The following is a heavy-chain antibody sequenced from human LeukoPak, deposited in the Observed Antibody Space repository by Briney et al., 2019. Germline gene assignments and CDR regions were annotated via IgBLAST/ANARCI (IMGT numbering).Heavy chain of an antibody. D-gene: IGHD1-1*01. J-gene: IGHJ4*02. Sequence: PGGPLRLSCAASGFTFSSYAMHWVRQAPGKGLESVSAFSSNGGSTYYANSVKGRFTISRDNSKNTLYLQMGSLRAEDMAVYYCARSGTTYDFDYWGQGTLVTVSS. V-gene: IGHV3-64*01. CDR1: GFTFSSYA. CDR3: ARSGTTYDFDY. CDR2: FSSNGGST.